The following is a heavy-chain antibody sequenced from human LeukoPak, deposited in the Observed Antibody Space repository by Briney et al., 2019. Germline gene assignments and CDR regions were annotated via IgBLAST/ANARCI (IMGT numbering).Heavy chain of an antibody. Sequence: ASVKVSCKASGGTFSSYAISWVRQAPGQGLEWMGGIIPIFGTANYAQKFQGRVTITADESTSTAYMELSSLRSEDTAVYYCARWAFGGSSSTDYWGQGTLVTVSS. CDR1: GGTFSSYA. CDR3: ARWAFGGSSSTDY. J-gene: IGHJ4*02. CDR2: IIPIFGTA. D-gene: IGHD6-6*01. V-gene: IGHV1-69*13.